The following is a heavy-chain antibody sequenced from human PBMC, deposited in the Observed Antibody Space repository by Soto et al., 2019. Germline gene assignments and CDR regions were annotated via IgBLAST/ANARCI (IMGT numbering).Heavy chain of an antibody. CDR3: ARDGGSHGPSYFDS. V-gene: IGHV3-33*01. CDR1: GSTFSNYG. D-gene: IGHD3-16*01. J-gene: IGHJ4*02. Sequence: VQLVESGGGVVQPGTSLRLSCVASGSTFSNYGMHWVHQAPGKGPQWVAVIWYDGSNKSYGESVKGRFTISRDNSKNTLYLDINSLRAEDTAVYYCARDGGSHGPSYFDSWGQGSLVIVSS. CDR2: IWYDGSNK.